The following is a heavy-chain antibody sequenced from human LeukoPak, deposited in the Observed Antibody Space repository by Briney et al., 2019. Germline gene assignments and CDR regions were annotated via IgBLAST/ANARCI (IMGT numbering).Heavy chain of an antibody. D-gene: IGHD3-10*01. CDR1: GFTFSSYA. CDR3: ARVGYYSSGPFSYFDY. CDR2: ISGSGGST. J-gene: IGHJ4*02. Sequence: PGGSLRLSCAASGFTFSSYAMNWVRQAPGKGLEWVSVISGSGGSTSYADSVKGRFTISRDNSKNTLYLQMNSLRVEDTAVYYCARVGYYSSGPFSYFDYWGQGTLVTVSS. V-gene: IGHV3-23*01.